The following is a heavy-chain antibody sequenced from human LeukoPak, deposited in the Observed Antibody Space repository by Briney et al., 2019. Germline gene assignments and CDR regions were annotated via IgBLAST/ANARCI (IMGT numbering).Heavy chain of an antibody. CDR2: INPNSGGT. D-gene: IGHD2-21*02. CDR1: GYTFTGYY. Sequence: ASVKVSCKASGYTFTGYYMHWVRQAPGQGLEWMGWINPNSGGTNYSQKFQGRVTMTRDTSTSTVDMELSSLRSEDTAVYYCARAPCGGDCSSKYYYYIDVWGKGTTVTISS. J-gene: IGHJ6*03. CDR3: ARAPCGGDCSSKYYYYIDV. V-gene: IGHV1-2*02.